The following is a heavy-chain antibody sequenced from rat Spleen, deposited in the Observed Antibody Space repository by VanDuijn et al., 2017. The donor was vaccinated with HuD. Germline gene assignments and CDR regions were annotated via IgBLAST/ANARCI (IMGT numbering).Heavy chain of an antibody. D-gene: IGHD1-12*03. CDR2: ISNGGGNT. CDR1: GFTLSDYY. V-gene: IGHV5-25*01. CDR3: TRGYAHY. J-gene: IGHJ2*01. Sequence: EVQLVESDGGLVQPGRSLKLSCAASGFTLSDYYMAWVRQAPTKGLEWVASISNGGGNTYYRDSVKGRFTISRDNTKNTLYLQMDNLRSEDTATYYCTRGYAHYWGQGVMVTVSS.